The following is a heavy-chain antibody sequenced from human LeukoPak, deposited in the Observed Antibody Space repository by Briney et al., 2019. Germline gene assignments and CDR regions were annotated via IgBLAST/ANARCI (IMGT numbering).Heavy chain of an antibody. CDR1: GGSLSSGSYC. V-gene: IGHV4-61*02. D-gene: IGHD6-6*01. CDR2: VYTSGST. Sequence: SQTLSLTCTVSGGSLSSGSYCWRWVRQSAGTGLEWIGRVYTSGSTNYNPSVKSRVTISVDTSKNQFSLKLSSVTAADTAVYYCARTNEYSSSFDYWGQGTLVTVSS. CDR3: ARTNEYSSSFDY. J-gene: IGHJ4*02.